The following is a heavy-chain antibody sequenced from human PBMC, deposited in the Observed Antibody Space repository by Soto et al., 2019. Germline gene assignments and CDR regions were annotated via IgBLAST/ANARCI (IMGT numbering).Heavy chain of an antibody. V-gene: IGHV3-23*01. Sequence: SLRLSCAASGFTFSSYAMSWVRQAPGKGLEWVSAISGSGGSTYYADSVKGRFTISRDNSKNTLYLQMNSLRAEDTAVYYCAKLEKATSTPGYFDYWGQGTLVTVSS. D-gene: IGHD5-12*01. CDR1: GFTFSSYA. J-gene: IGHJ4*02. CDR3: AKLEKATSTPGYFDY. CDR2: ISGSGGST.